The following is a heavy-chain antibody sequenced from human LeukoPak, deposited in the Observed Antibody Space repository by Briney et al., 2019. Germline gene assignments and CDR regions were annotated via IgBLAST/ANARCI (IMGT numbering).Heavy chain of an antibody. D-gene: IGHD3-16*02. CDR1: GFTFSSYW. V-gene: IGHV3-7*03. CDR3: ASSYYDYVWGSYRIPRH. CDR2: IKQDGSEK. J-gene: IGHJ4*02. Sequence: PGGSLRLSCAASGFTFSSYWMSWVRQAPGKGLEWVANIKQDGSEKYYVDSVKGRFTISRDNAKNSLYLQMNSLRAEDTAVYYCASSYYDYVWGSYRIPRHWGQGTLVTVSS.